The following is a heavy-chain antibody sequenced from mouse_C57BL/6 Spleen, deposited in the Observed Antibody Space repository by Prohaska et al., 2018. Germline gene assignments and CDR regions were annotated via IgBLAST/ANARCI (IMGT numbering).Heavy chain of an antibody. Sequence: QVQLQQSGAELVRPGASVTLSCKASGYTFTDYEMHWVKQTPVHGLEWIGAIDPETGGTAYNQKFKGKAILTADKSSSTAYMELRSLTSEDSAVYYCTRGGYYGNFYYAMDYWGQGTSVTVSS. CDR3: TRGGYYGNFYYAMDY. CDR2: IDPETGGT. D-gene: IGHD2-1*01. J-gene: IGHJ4*01. V-gene: IGHV1-15*01. CDR1: GYTFTDYE.